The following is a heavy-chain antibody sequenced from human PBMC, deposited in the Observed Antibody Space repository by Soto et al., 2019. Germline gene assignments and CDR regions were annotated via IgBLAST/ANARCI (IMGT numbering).Heavy chain of an antibody. CDR3: ARDYYYDSSGYYYVPWFDP. Sequence: PSETLSLTCTVSGGSISSYYWSWIRQPPGKXLEWIGYIYYSGSTNYNPSLKSRVTISVDTSKNQFSLKLSSVTAVDTAVYYCARDYYYDSSGYYYVPWFDPWGQGTLVTVSS. D-gene: IGHD3-22*01. CDR1: GGSISSYY. CDR2: IYYSGST. J-gene: IGHJ5*02. V-gene: IGHV4-59*01.